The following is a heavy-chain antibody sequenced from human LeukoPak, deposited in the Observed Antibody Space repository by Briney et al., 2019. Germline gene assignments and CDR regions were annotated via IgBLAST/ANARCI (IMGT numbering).Heavy chain of an antibody. CDR3: ATGGYSGYDLLAWDY. CDR1: GYTLTELS. Sequence: GASVKVSCKVSGYTLTELSMHWVRQAPGKGLEWMGGFDPEGGETIYAQKFQGRVTMTEDTSTDTAYMELSSLRSEDTAVYYCATGGYSGYDLLAWDYWGQGTLVTVSS. J-gene: IGHJ4*02. CDR2: FDPEGGET. D-gene: IGHD5-12*01. V-gene: IGHV1-24*01.